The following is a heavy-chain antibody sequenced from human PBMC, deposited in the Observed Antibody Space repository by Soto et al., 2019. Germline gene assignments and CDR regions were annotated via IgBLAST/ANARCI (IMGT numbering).Heavy chain of an antibody. CDR1: GAFISCYY. Sequence: ETLSLTCTVSGAFISCYYWSWIRQPAGKGLEWIGRIYTSGSTKYSPSLKSRATMSVDTSKKQFSLKLNSVTAADTAVYYCARESTVAGTDNWFDSWGQGTLVTVSS. V-gene: IGHV4-4*07. J-gene: IGHJ5*01. D-gene: IGHD6-13*01. CDR3: ARESTVAGTDNWFDS. CDR2: IYTSGST.